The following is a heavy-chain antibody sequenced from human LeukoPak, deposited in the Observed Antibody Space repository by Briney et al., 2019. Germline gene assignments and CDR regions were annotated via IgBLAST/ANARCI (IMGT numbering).Heavy chain of an antibody. Sequence: GESLKISCKGSGYSFTSYWIGWVRQMPGKCLQWMGIIYPGDSDTRYSPSFQGQVTISADKSISTAYLQWSSLKASDTAMYYCARVPDWSGDQTPFDYWGQGTLVTVSS. CDR2: IYPGDSDT. CDR1: GYSFTSYW. J-gene: IGHJ4*02. CDR3: ARVPDWSGDQTPFDY. D-gene: IGHD3-3*01. V-gene: IGHV5-51*01.